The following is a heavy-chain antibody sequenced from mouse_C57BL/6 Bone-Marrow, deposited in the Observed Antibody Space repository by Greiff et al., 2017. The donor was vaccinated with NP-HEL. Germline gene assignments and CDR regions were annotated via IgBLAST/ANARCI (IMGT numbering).Heavy chain of an antibody. D-gene: IGHD1-1*01. J-gene: IGHJ1*03. CDR1: GYTFTSYW. V-gene: IGHV1-64*01. Sequence: QVQLQQPGAELVKPGASVKLSCKASGYTFTSYWMHWVKQRPGQGLEWIGMIHPNSGSTNYNEKFKSKATLTVDKSSSTAYMQLSSLTSEDSAVYYCARRDYGSSPWYFDVWGTGTTVTVYS. CDR2: IHPNSGST. CDR3: ARRDYGSSPWYFDV.